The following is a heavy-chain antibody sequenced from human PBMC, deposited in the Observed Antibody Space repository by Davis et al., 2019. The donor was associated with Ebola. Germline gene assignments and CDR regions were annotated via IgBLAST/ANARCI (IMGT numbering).Heavy chain of an antibody. J-gene: IGHJ4*02. CDR1: GFTFSSYD. CDR2: ISGSGAGT. CDR3: AKGNGLAV. Sequence: GESLKISCAASGFTFSSYDMSWIRQVPGKGLEWISGISGSGAGTYYADSVKGRFTISRDNSKNTLYLQMNSLRAEDTAVYYCAKGNGLAVWGQGTLVTVSS. V-gene: IGHV3-23*01. D-gene: IGHD2-8*01.